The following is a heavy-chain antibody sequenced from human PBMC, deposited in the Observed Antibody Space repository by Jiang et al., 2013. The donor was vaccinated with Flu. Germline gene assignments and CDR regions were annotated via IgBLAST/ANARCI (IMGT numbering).Heavy chain of an antibody. V-gene: IGHV4-39*01. CDR1: GGSINSGDYY. J-gene: IGHJ4*02. Sequence: GSGLVKPSETLSLTCTVSGGSINSGDYYWDWIRQPPGKGLEWIGNLYYSGTTYYNPSLKSRVTMSVDTSKNQFSLKLSSVTAADTAVYFCASLLGVNDGSGTYTYYFDSWGQGTLVTVSS. CDR2: LYYSGTT. CDR3: ASLLGVNDGSGTYTYYFDS. D-gene: IGHD3-10*01.